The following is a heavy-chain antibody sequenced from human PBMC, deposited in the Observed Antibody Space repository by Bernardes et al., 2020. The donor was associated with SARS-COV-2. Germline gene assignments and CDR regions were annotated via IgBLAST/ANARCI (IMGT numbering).Heavy chain of an antibody. CDR3: ARAPTEYCSGDGCYSHVDYFYYGMDV. J-gene: IGHJ6*02. D-gene: IGHD2-15*01. CDR2: IWYDGSNK. Sequence: GGSLRLSCAASGFTFSSYGMHWVRQAPGKGLEWVAVIWYDGSNKYYADSVKGRFTISRDNSKNTLYLQMNSLRAEDTAVYYCARAPTEYCSGDGCYSHVDYFYYGMDVWGQGTTVTVSS. V-gene: IGHV3-33*01. CDR1: GFTFSSYG.